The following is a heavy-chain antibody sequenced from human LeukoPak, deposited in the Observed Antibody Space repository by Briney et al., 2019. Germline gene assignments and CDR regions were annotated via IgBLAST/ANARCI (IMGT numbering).Heavy chain of an antibody. D-gene: IGHD3-22*01. CDR2: IYYSGST. CDR3: ARQSGYPPYNWFDP. CDR1: GGSISSYY. V-gene: IGHV4-59*08. J-gene: IGHJ5*02. Sequence: SETLSLTCTVSGGSISSYYWSWIRQPTGKGLEWIGYIYYSGSTNYNPSLKSRVTISVDTSKNQFSLKLSSVTAADTAVYYCARQSGYPPYNWFDPWGQGTLVTVSS.